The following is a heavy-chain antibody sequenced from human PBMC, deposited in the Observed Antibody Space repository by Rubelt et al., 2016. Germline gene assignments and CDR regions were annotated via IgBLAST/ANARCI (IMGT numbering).Heavy chain of an antibody. CDR2: INHSGST. V-gene: IGHV4-34*01. J-gene: IGHJ4*02. Sequence: QVQLQQWGAGLLKPSETLSLSCGIYGGSFSSNYWSWIRQPPGKGLEWIGEINHSGSTNYNPSLKSRVTISVDTSKNQFSLKLGLVTAADTAVYYCARGRAGSSSSWGQGTLVTVSS. CDR1: GGSFSSNY. CDR3: ARGRAGSSSS. D-gene: IGHD6-6*01.